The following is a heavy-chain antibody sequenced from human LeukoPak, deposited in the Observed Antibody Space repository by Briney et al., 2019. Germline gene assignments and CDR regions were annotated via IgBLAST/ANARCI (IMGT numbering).Heavy chain of an antibody. CDR3: ATGIVVVAQLGYYYYYMDV. D-gene: IGHD2-15*01. CDR2: ISSSGST. Sequence: PSETLSLTCTVSGDSISGGDYYWSWIRQPAGKGLEWIGRISSSGSTNYNPSLKSRVTISVDTSKNQFSLKLSSVTAADAAVYYCATGIVVVAQLGYYYYYMDVWGKGTTVTISS. CDR1: GDSISGGDYY. V-gene: IGHV4-61*02. J-gene: IGHJ6*03.